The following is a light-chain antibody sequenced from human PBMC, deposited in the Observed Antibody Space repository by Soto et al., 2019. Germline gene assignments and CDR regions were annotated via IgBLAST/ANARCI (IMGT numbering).Light chain of an antibody. CDR2: DVS. CDR3: SSYTSLVV. Sequence: QSALTQPASVSGCPGQSITISCTGTSSDVGGYNYVSWYQQHPGKAPKLMIYDVSNRPSGVSNRFSGSKSGNTASLTISGLQAEDEADYYCSSYTSLVVFGGGTKLTVL. CDR1: SSDVGGYNY. J-gene: IGLJ2*01. V-gene: IGLV2-14*01.